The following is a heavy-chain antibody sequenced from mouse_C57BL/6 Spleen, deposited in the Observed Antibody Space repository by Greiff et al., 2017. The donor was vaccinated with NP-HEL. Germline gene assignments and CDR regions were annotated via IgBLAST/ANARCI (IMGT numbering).Heavy chain of an antibody. D-gene: IGHD1-1*01. V-gene: IGHV5-4*01. CDR1: GFTFSSYA. CDR3: ARRGTYYGSSYGYFDV. CDR2: ISDGGSYT. J-gene: IGHJ1*03. Sequence: EVQLVESGGGLVKPGGSLKLSCAASGFTFSSYAMSWVRQTPEKRLEWVATISDGGSYTYSPDHVKGRFTISRDNAKNNLYLQMSHLKSEDTAMYYCARRGTYYGSSYGYFDVWGTGTTVTVSS.